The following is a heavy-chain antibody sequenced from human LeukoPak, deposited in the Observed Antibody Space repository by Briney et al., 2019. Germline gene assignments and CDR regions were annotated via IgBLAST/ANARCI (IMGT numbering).Heavy chain of an antibody. CDR3: ARTSGYDYGFVTDY. D-gene: IGHD5-12*01. Sequence: GASVKVSCKASGYTFTSYGISWVRQAPGQGLAWMGWISAYNGNTNYAQKLQGRVTMTTDTSTSTAYMELRSLRSDDTAVYYCARTSGYDYGFVTDYWGQGTLVTVSS. J-gene: IGHJ4*02. CDR2: ISAYNGNT. CDR1: GYTFTSYG. V-gene: IGHV1-18*01.